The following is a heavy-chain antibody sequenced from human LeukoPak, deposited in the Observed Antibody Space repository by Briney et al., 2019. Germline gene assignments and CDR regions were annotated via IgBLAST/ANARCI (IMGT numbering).Heavy chain of an antibody. CDR3: AREGRVVVAAKAWRYYFDY. CDR1: GYTFTSYD. D-gene: IGHD2-15*01. Sequence: GASVKVSCKASGYTFTSYDINWVRQATRQGLEWMGWMNPNTGNTGYAQNFQGRVTMTRNTSISTAYMELSSLRSEDTAVYFCAREGRVVVAAKAWRYYFDYWGQGTLVTVSS. V-gene: IGHV1-8*01. CDR2: MNPNTGNT. J-gene: IGHJ4*02.